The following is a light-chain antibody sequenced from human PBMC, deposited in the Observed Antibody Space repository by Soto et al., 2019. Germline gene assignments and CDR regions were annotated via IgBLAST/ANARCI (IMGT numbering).Light chain of an antibody. Sequence: EIVMTQSPLTLSASPGERAIFSCRASQSVSRFLAWYQQRPGQAPRLLIYDTSTRATGVPARFSGSGSGTEFSLTISSLQSEDFAVYYCQQYDNWPPCTFGQGTKLEVK. J-gene: IGKJ2*02. V-gene: IGKV3-15*01. CDR2: DTS. CDR3: QQYDNWPPCT. CDR1: QSVSRF.